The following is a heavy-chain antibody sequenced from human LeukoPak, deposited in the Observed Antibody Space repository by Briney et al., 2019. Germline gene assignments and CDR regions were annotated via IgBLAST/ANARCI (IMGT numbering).Heavy chain of an antibody. J-gene: IGHJ4*02. V-gene: IGHV3-30*18. Sequence: GGSLRLSCAASGFTFSSYGMHWVRQAPGKGLEWVAVISYDGSNKYYADPVKGRFTISRDNSKNTLYLQMNSLRAEDTAVYYCAKPPVGATVGYWGQGTLVTVSS. CDR2: ISYDGSNK. CDR3: AKPPVGATVGY. D-gene: IGHD1-26*01. CDR1: GFTFSSYG.